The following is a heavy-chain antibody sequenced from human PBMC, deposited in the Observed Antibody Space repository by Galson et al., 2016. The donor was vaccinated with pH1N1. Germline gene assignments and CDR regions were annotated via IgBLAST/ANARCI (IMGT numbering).Heavy chain of an antibody. CDR1: GFTFSAFG. V-gene: IGHV3-30*02. Sequence: SLRLSCAASGFTFSAFGMHWVRQAPGKGLELVAFIRFDGYDQNYGDSVKGRFTVSRDNSKNTVYLQMNSLRSEDTAVYYCAKDCGLGGDHDHWGPGTLVTVSS. CDR2: IRFDGYDQ. CDR3: AKDCGLGGDHDH. D-gene: IGHD3-16*01. J-gene: IGHJ1*01.